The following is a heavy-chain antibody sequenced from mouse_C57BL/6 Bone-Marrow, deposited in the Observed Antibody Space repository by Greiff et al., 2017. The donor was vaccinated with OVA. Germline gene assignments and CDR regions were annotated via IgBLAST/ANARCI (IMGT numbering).Heavy chain of an antibody. D-gene: IGHD4-1*01. J-gene: IGHJ2*01. CDR3: TRRDWDYFDY. CDR2: IYPGSGNT. Sequence: VVESGPELVKPGASVKISCKASGYTFTDYYINWVKQRPGQGLEWIGWIYPGSGNTKYNEKFKDKATLTVDTSSSTAYMQLSSLTSDDSAVFFCTRRDWDYFDYWGQGTTLTVSS. CDR1: GYTFTDYY. V-gene: IGHV1-84*01.